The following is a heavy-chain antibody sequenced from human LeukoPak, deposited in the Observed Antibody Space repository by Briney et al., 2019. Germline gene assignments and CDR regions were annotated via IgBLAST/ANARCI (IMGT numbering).Heavy chain of an antibody. CDR3: ARAPGGCGGTCAFDY. D-gene: IGHD2-15*01. CDR1: GGSTSNSF. Sequence: SETLSLTSTVSGGSTSNSFWSWIRQPAGKGLEWTGRIYTDGSTNSNPSLRSRLTMSLDTSNNQVSLKLTSVTAADTAVYFCARAPGGCGGTCAFDYWGQGILVTVSS. J-gene: IGHJ4*02. CDR2: IYTDGST. V-gene: IGHV4-4*07.